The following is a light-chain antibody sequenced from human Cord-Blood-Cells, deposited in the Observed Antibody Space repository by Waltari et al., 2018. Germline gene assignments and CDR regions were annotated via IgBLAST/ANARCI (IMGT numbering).Light chain of an antibody. CDR2: DAY. CDR1: QSVSSY. CDR3: QQRSNWPWT. J-gene: IGKJ1*01. Sequence: EIVLTQSPATLSLSPGERATLSCRASQSVSSYLAWYQQKPGQAPRLLIYDAYNRATGIPARFSGSGSGTDFTLTISGLEPEDFAVYYCQQRSNWPWTFGQGTKVEIK. V-gene: IGKV3-11*01.